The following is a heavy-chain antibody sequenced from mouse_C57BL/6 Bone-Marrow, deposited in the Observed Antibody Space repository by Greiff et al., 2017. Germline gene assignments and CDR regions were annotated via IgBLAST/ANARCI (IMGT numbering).Heavy chain of an antibody. J-gene: IGHJ2*01. Sequence: QVQLQQPGAELVMPGASVKLSCKASGYTFTSYWMHWVKQRPGQGLEWIGEIAPSDSYTNYNQKFKGKSTLTVDKSSSTAYMQLSSLTSEDSAVYYCAREGTDYWGQGTTLTVSS. CDR3: AREGTDY. CDR2: IAPSDSYT. CDR1: GYTFTSYW. V-gene: IGHV1-69*01. D-gene: IGHD3-3*01.